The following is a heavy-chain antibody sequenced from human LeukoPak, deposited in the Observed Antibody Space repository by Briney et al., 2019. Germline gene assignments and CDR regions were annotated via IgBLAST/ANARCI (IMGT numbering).Heavy chain of an antibody. Sequence: GRSLRLSCAASGFTFSSYAMHWVRQAPGKGMEWVADISYDGSNKYYADSVKGRFTISRDNSKNTLYLQMNSLRAEDTAVYYCARGAPRDGYNLADYWGQGTLVTVSS. V-gene: IGHV3-30*04. J-gene: IGHJ4*02. CDR2: ISYDGSNK. CDR1: GFTFSSYA. D-gene: IGHD5-24*01. CDR3: ARGAPRDGYNLADY.